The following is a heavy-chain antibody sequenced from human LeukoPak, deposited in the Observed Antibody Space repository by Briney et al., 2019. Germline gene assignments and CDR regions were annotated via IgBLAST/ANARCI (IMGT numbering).Heavy chain of an antibody. V-gene: IGHV1-18*01. D-gene: IGHD3-10*01. CDR1: GYTFTSYG. J-gene: IGHJ3*02. Sequence: ASVKVSCKASGYTFTSYGISWVRQAPGQGLEWMGWISAYNANTYYAQSLRGRVTMTTDTSTSTVYMELRSLRSDDTAVYYCARDLFYYSGTYSDVFDIWGQGTMVTVSS. CDR3: ARDLFYYSGTYSDVFDI. CDR2: ISAYNANT.